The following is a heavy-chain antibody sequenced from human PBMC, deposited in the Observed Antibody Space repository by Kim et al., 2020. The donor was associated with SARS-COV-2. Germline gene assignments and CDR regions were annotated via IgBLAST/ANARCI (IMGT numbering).Heavy chain of an antibody. CDR2: T. V-gene: IGHV4-39*07. Sequence: TYSNPSLKSRVTISVDPSKNQFSLKLSSVTAADTAVYYCASPDYGDYFDYWGQGTLVTVSS. J-gene: IGHJ4*02. D-gene: IGHD4-17*01. CDR3: ASPDYGDYFDY.